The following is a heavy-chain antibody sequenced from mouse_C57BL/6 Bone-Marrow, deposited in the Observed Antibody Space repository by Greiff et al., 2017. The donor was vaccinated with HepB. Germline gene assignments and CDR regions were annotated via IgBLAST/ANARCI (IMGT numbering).Heavy chain of an antibody. CDR2: ISNGGGST. J-gene: IGHJ1*03. Sequence: EVKLMESGGGLVQPGGSLKLSCAASGFTFSDYYMYWVRQTPEKRLEWVAYISNGGGSTYYPDTVKGRFTISRDNAKNTLYLQMSRLKSEDTAMYYCSKTGDYYGSSYWYFDVWGTGTTVTVSS. V-gene: IGHV5-12*01. CDR3: SKTGDYYGSSYWYFDV. D-gene: IGHD1-1*01. CDR1: GFTFSDYY.